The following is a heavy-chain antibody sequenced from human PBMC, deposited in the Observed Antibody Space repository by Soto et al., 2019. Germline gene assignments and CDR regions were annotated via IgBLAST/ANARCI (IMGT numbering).Heavy chain of an antibody. V-gene: IGHV1-18*01. Sequence: ASVKVSCKASGYTFTSYGISWVRQAPGQGLEWMGWISAYNGNTNYAQKLQGRVTMTTDTSTSTAYMELRSLRSDDTAVYYCARGNYYDSLDYYYGMDVWGQGTSVTVSS. D-gene: IGHD3-22*01. CDR3: ARGNYYDSLDYYYGMDV. CDR1: GYTFTSYG. CDR2: ISAYNGNT. J-gene: IGHJ6*02.